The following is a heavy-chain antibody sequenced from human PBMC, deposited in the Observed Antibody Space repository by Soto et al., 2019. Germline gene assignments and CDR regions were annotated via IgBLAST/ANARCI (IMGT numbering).Heavy chain of an antibody. D-gene: IGHD3-3*01. CDR1: GFTFSSYA. CDR2: ISGSGGST. J-gene: IGHJ4*02. CDR3: AKYRGEGRITIFGVVITNGEFDY. Sequence: GGSLRLSCAASGFTFSSYAMSWVRQAPGKGLEWVSAISGSGGSTYYAESVKGRFTISRDNSKNTLYLQMNSLIAEDTAVYYCAKYRGEGRITIFGVVITNGEFDYWGQGTLVTVSS. V-gene: IGHV3-23*01.